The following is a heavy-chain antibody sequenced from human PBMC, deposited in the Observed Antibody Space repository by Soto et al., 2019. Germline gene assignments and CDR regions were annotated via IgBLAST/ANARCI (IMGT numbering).Heavy chain of an antibody. Sequence: PSETLSLTCSVSGYSISSGSYWGWIRQSPGKGPEWIASIYHGGTTFYNPSLKSRITVSVDTSKNQFSLKLRSMTAADTAVYYCARAYVMVVAGSTFDYWGHVTLVTVSS. V-gene: IGHV4-38-2*02. CDR3: ARAYVMVVAGSTFDY. CDR2: IYHGGTT. J-gene: IGHJ4*01. D-gene: IGHD6-19*01. CDR1: GYSISSGSY.